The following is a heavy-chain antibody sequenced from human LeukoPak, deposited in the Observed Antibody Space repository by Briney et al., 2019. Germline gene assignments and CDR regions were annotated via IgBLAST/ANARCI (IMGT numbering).Heavy chain of an antibody. CDR2: IYHSGTT. Sequence: SETLSLTCAVSGYSITSSSWWGWIRQPPGKGLEWIGYIYHSGTTYYNPSLQSRVTMSVDTSKNQFSLKLSSVTAADTAVYYCARGVTGSYYKNAFDIWGQGTMVTVSS. D-gene: IGHD3-10*01. CDR1: GYSITSSSW. J-gene: IGHJ3*02. V-gene: IGHV4-28*03. CDR3: ARGVTGSYYKNAFDI.